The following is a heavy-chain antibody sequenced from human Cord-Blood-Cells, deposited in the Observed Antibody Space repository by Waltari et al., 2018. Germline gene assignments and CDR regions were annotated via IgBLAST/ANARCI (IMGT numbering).Heavy chain of an antibody. CDR2: ISGSGGST. CDR3: AKYYYGSGSYFVDYYYYMDV. D-gene: IGHD3-10*01. V-gene: IGHV3-23*01. CDR1: GFTFSSSA. J-gene: IGHJ6*03. Sequence: EVQLLESGGGLVQPGGSLRLSCAASGFTFSSSAMSWVRQAPGKGLAWVSAISGSGGSTYYADSVKGRFTISRDNSKNTLYLQMNSLRDEDTAVYYCAKYYYGSGSYFVDYYYYMDVWGKGTTVTVSS.